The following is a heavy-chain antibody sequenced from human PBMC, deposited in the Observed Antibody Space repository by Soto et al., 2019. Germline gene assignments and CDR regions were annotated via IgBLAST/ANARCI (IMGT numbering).Heavy chain of an antibody. D-gene: IGHD6-19*01. CDR1: GGSITSSSYY. CDR2: IYYSGRS. V-gene: IGHV4-39*07. J-gene: IGHJ5*02. CDR3: TREQSDDNYFDP. Sequence: SETLSLTCTVSGGSITSSSYYWGWIRQPPGKGLEWIGGIYYSGRSYYNPSLKSRVTISLDKSKSQFSLRLISVTAADTAVYYCTREQSDDNYFDPWGQGTLVTVSS.